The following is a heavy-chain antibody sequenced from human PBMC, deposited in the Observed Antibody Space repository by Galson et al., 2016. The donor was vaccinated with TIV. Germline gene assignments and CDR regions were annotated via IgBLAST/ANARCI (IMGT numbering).Heavy chain of an antibody. V-gene: IGHV3-33*01. J-gene: IGHJ3*01. CDR3: AGTGANTLYSGGYGDDDGFDF. D-gene: IGHD1-26*01. Sequence: SLRLSCATSGFTLPNYGMTWVRQAPGKGLEWVAVIWYDGTNTHYADSVKGRFTISKDNPENTLNLQMNTLRAEDTAVYYCAGTGANTLYSGGYGDDDGFDFWGQGTMVTVSS. CDR2: IWYDGTNT. CDR1: GFTLPNYG.